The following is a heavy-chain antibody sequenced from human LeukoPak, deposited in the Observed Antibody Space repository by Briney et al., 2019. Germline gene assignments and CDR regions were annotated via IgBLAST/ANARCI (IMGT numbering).Heavy chain of an antibody. Sequence: NPGGSLRLSCVFSGFTFSSYAMSWVRQAPGKGLEWVSSLSGSGGSTYYADSVKGRFTISRDNSKNTLYLQMNSLRVEDTAVYYCAKDPHTGYSFAYWGQGTLVTVSP. J-gene: IGHJ4*02. CDR3: AKDPHTGYSFAY. V-gene: IGHV3-23*01. CDR1: GFTFSSYA. D-gene: IGHD5-18*01. CDR2: LSGSGGST.